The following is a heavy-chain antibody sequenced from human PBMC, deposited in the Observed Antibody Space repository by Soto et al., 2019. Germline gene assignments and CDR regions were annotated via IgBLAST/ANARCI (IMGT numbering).Heavy chain of an antibody. J-gene: IGHJ6*02. Sequence: LSLTCTVSGGTISSYYWAWIRQPPGKGLEWIGYISNSGNTNYHSSLKSRVSISVDTSNNQFSLRLTSVIAADTAVYYCARWGEKYGILDYYGMDVWGQGTTVTVSS. CDR1: GGTISSYY. CDR3: ARWGEKYGILDYYGMDV. D-gene: IGHD3-16*01. V-gene: IGHV4-59*01. CDR2: ISNSGNT.